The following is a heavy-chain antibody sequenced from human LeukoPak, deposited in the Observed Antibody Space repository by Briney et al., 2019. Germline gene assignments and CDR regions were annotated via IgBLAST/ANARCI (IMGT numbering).Heavy chain of an antibody. Sequence: PGGSLRLSCAASGFTFSSYSMNWVRQAPGKGLEWVSSISSSSSYIYYADSVKGRFTISRDNAKYSLYPQMNSLRAEDTAVYYCARGAPEGCSGGSCYSLGLTHLNYWGQGTLVTVSS. CDR2: ISSSSSYI. CDR3: ARGAPEGCSGGSCYSLGLTHLNY. CDR1: GFTFSSYS. J-gene: IGHJ4*02. D-gene: IGHD2-15*01. V-gene: IGHV3-21*01.